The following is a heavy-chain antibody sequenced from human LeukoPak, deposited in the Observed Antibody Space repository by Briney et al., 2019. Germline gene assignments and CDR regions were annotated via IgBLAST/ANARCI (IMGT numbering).Heavy chain of an antibody. CDR1: GVTFSSYG. CDR2: ISYDGSNK. CDR3: AKDPNSSGYYDYYFDY. V-gene: IGHV3-30*18. Sequence: GGSLRLSCAASGVTFSSYGMHWVRQAPGKGLEWVAVISYDGSNKYYADSVKGRFTISRDNSKNTLYLQMNSLRAEDTAVYYCAKDPNSSGYYDYYFDYWGQGTLVTVSS. J-gene: IGHJ4*02. D-gene: IGHD3-22*01.